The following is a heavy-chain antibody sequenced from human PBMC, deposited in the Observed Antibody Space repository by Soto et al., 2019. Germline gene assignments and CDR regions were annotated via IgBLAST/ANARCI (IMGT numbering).Heavy chain of an antibody. Sequence: GGSLRLSCAASAFTFSRYAMSWVRQAPGKGLEWVSTISATGGTTYYADSVKGRFTISRDSSKNTVYLQMNSLRAEDTAVYYCSRDGGRKFYDTLTGHYKNIRWIDPWGQGTQVTVSS. J-gene: IGHJ5*02. CDR1: AFTFSRYA. CDR3: SRDGGRKFYDTLTGHYKNIRWIDP. CDR2: ISATGGTT. D-gene: IGHD3-9*01. V-gene: IGHV3-23*01.